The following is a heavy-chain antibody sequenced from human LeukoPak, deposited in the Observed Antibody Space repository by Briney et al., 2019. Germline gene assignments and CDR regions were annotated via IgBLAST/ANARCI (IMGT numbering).Heavy chain of an antibody. D-gene: IGHD6-19*01. CDR1: GFRFSSYA. Sequence: GGSLRLSCAASGFRFSSYAMSWVRQAPGKGLEWVSAISGSGVSTYYADSVKGRFTVSRDNSKNTLYLQMSSLRAEDTAVYYCAKVRSSGWYWEAFDIWGQGTMVTVSS. CDR2: ISGSGVST. V-gene: IGHV3-23*01. J-gene: IGHJ3*02. CDR3: AKVRSSGWYWEAFDI.